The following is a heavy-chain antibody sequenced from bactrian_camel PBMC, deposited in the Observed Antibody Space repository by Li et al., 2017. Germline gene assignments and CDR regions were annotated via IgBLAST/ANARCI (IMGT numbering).Heavy chain of an antibody. D-gene: IGHD1*01. Sequence: VQLVESGGGSVQAGGSLRLSCVGSGYCMGWFRQAPGKEREGVAAIGRDGAATYADSVKGRFTIPKDNAKNTLYLQMKNLDPEDTAMYYCGSQGAFGKGTQVTVS. J-gene: IGHJ7*01. CDR1: GYC. V-gene: IGHV3S55*01. CDR2: IGRDGAA.